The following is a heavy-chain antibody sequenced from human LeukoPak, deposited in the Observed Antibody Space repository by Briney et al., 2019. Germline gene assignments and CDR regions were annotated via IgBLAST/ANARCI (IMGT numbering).Heavy chain of an antibody. CDR1: GGSFSGYY. Sequence: SETLSLTCAVYGGSFSGYYWSWIRQPPGKGLEWIGEINHSGSTNYNPSLKSRVTISVDTSKNQFSLKLSSVTAADTAVYYCARGDRIWFGVDYWGQGTLATVSS. CDR2: INHSGST. CDR3: ARGDRIWFGVDY. J-gene: IGHJ4*02. V-gene: IGHV4-34*01. D-gene: IGHD3-10*01.